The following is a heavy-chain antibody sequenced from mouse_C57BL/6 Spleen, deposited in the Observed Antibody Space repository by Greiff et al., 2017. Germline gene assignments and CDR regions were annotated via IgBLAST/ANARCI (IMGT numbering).Heavy chain of an antibody. D-gene: IGHD2-5*01. CDR3: AKKSNYEYYAMDY. CDR1: GFSLTSYG. CDR2: IWRGGST. Sequence: VMLVESGPGLVQPSQSLSITCTVSGFSLTSYGVHWVRQSPGKGLEWLGVIWRGGSTDYNAAFMSRLSITKDNSKSQVFFKMNSLQADDTAIYYCAKKSNYEYYAMDYWGQGTSVTVSS. J-gene: IGHJ4*01. V-gene: IGHV2-5*01.